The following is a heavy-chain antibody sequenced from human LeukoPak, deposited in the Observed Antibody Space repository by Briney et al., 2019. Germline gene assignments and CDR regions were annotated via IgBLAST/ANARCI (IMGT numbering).Heavy chain of an antibody. CDR1: GFTFSSYA. V-gene: IGHV3-23*01. J-gene: IGHJ1*01. CDR3: AKDSPTAIGYCSGGSCYGYFQH. Sequence: GGSLRLSCAASGFTFSSYAMSWVRQAPGKGLEWVSAISGSGGSTYYADSVKGRFTISRDNSKNTLYLQMNSLRAEDTAVYYCAKDSPTAIGYCSGGSCYGYFQHWGQGTLVTVSS. D-gene: IGHD2-15*01. CDR2: ISGSGGST.